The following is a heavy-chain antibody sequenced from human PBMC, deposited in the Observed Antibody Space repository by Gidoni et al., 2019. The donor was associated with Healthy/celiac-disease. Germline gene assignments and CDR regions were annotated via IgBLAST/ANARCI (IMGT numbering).Heavy chain of an antibody. CDR2: IKQDGSEK. CDR1: GFTFSSYW. Sequence: EVQLVESGGGLVQPGGSLRLSCAASGFTFSSYWMSWVRQAPGKGLEWVANIKQDGSEKYYVDSVKGRFTISRDNAKNSLYLQMNSLRAEDTAVYYCARLQHYYYYGMDVWGQGTTVTVSS. CDR3: ARLQHYYYYGMDV. J-gene: IGHJ6*02. D-gene: IGHD4-4*01. V-gene: IGHV3-7*03.